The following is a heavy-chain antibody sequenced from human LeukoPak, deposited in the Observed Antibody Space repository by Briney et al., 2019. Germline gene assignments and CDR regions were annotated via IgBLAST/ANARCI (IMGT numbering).Heavy chain of an antibody. CDR3: AKVGYCSGGSCYSFIYYFDY. J-gene: IGHJ4*02. Sequence: PGGSLRLSCAASGFTFSSYAMSWVRQAPGKGLEWVSAISGSGGSIYYADSVKGRFTISRDNSKSTLYLQMNSLRAEDTAVYYCAKVGYCSGGSCYSFIYYFDYWGQGTLVTVSS. D-gene: IGHD2-15*01. V-gene: IGHV3-23*01. CDR1: GFTFSSYA. CDR2: ISGSGGSI.